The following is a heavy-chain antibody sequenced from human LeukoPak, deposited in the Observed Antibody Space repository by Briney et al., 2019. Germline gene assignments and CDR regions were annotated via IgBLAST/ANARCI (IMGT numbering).Heavy chain of an antibody. CDR3: AGQRAGTVIDY. V-gene: IGHV3-23*01. CDR1: GFTFSSYA. CDR2: ISGSGGST. D-gene: IGHD6-13*01. Sequence: GGSLRLSCAASGFTFSSYAMSWVRQAPGKGLEGGSAISGSGGSTYYADSVKGRFTISRDNSKNTLYLQMNSLRAEDTAVYYCAGQRAGTVIDYWGQGTRVTVPS. J-gene: IGHJ4*02.